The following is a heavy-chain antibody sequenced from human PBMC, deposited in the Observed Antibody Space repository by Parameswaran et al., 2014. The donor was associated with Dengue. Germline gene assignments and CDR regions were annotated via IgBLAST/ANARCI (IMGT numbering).Heavy chain of an antibody. Sequence: WIRQPPGKALEWLALIDWDDDKYYSTSLKTRLTISKDTSKNQVVLTMTNMDPVDTATYYCARSRGPSVEPSLGYDYWGQGTLVTVSS. J-gene: IGHJ4*02. V-gene: IGHV2-70*01. D-gene: IGHD4-23*01. CDR3: ARSRGPSVEPSLGYDY. CDR2: IDWDDDK.